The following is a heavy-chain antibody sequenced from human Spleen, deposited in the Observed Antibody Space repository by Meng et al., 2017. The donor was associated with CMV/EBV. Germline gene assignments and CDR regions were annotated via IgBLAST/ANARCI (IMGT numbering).Heavy chain of an antibody. Sequence: GGSLRLSCAASGFTFSSYGMHWVRQAPGKGLEWVSSIDISSTYIYYADSVKGRFTISSDDAKNSLYLQMNSLRADDTAVYYCARDDSLHWQYWGRGTLVTVSS. CDR3: ARDDSLHWQY. J-gene: IGHJ4*02. CDR2: IDISSTYI. V-gene: IGHV3-21*06. CDR1: GFTFSSYG.